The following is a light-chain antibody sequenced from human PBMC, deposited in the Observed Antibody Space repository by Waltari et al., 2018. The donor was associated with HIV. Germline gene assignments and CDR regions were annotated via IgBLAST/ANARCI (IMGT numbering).Light chain of an antibody. J-gene: IGLJ2*01. CDR1: TGPVTSKHY. Sequence: QAAVTQEPSLTVSPGGTIFLTCGSTTGPVTSKHYAYWFQQKPGQAPTTLIYDTTKRHSWTPARFSGFLVGDKAVLTLSGALSEDEAVYYCLLFLGAGRVFGGGTMVTV. CDR3: LLFLGAGRV. V-gene: IGLV7-46*01. CDR2: DTT.